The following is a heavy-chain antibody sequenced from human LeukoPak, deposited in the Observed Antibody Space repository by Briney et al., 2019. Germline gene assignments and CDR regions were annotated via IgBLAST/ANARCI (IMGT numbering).Heavy chain of an antibody. CDR1: GFTFSSYG. D-gene: IGHD6-13*01. Sequence: GGSLRLSCVASGFTFSSYGMHWVRQAPGKGLEWVAVISSDGSNKYYADSVKGRFTISRDDSKNTLYLQVNSLRADDTAVYYCAKDVGSSWPRDAFDIWGQGTMVTVSS. CDR2: ISSDGSNK. CDR3: AKDVGSSWPRDAFDI. J-gene: IGHJ3*02. V-gene: IGHV3-30*18.